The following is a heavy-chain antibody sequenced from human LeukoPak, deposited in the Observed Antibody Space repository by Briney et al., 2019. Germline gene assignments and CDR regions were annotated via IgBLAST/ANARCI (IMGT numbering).Heavy chain of an antibody. D-gene: IGHD3-3*01. J-gene: IGHJ4*02. CDR2: IYTRGST. CDR1: GGSISSYY. V-gene: IGHV4-4*07. CDR3: ARSDFWSGFQNYYFDY. Sequence: PSETLSLTCTVSGGSISSYYWSWIRQPAGKGLEWIGRIYTRGSTNYNPSLKSRVTMSVDTSKNQFSLKLSSVTAADTAVYYCARSDFWSGFQNYYFDYWGQGTLVTVSS.